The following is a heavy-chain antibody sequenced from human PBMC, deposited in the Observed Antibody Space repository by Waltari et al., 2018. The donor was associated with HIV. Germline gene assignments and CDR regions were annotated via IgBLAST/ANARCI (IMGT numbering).Heavy chain of an antibody. V-gene: IGHV7-4-1*02. CDR2: LNTNTGNP. CDR1: GYTFTNYA. Sequence: QVQLVQSGSELKKPGASVKVSCKASGYTFTNYAMNWVRQAPGQGLEWMGWLNTNTGNPTYAQGFTGRFVFSLDTSVSTAYLQISSLKAEDTAVYYCARGYCGTTSCWQRGGWFDPWGQGTLLTVSS. CDR3: ARGYCGTTSCWQRGGWFDP. J-gene: IGHJ5*02. D-gene: IGHD2-2*01.